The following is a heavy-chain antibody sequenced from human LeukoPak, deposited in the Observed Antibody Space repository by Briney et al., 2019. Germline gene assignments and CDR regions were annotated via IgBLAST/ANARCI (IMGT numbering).Heavy chain of an antibody. V-gene: IGHV2-5*02. CDR3: ALWMTSVTTFDY. CDR1: GFSLSTSGMG. CDR2: IYWDGGK. J-gene: IGHJ4*02. Sequence: SGPTLVKPTQTLTLTCNFSGFSLSTSGMGVGWIRQPAGKALECSALIYWDGGKRYSPYLKSRLTITKDTSKNQVVLTRTNMDPVHTATYYCALWMTSVTTFDYWGQGTLVTVSS. D-gene: IGHD4-17*01.